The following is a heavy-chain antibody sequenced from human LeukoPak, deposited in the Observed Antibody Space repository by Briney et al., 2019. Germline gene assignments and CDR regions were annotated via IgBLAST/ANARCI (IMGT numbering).Heavy chain of an antibody. Sequence: GGSLRLSCAASGFTFSSYWMHWVRQVPGKGLVWVSRINSDGSSTTYADSVKGRFTISRDNAKNTLYLQMDSLRAEDTAVYYCARDLDGYSILDYWGQGTLVTVSS. CDR2: INSDGSST. CDR1: GFTFSSYW. D-gene: IGHD5-24*01. CDR3: ARDLDGYSILDY. J-gene: IGHJ4*02. V-gene: IGHV3-74*01.